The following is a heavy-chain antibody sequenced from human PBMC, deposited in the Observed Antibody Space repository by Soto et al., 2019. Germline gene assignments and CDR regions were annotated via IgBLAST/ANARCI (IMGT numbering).Heavy chain of an antibody. CDR1: GFTFSSYA. J-gene: IGHJ6*01. V-gene: IGHV3-23*01. CDR2: FVASGEST. D-gene: IGHD2-2*01. Sequence: PGGSLRLSCAASGFTFSSYAMSLVRQAPGKGLERFGVFVASGESTYYADSGQGRFSISRDNSKNTLYLQMNSLRAQDTGLYHCAKGGGYCSSSSCTFPQYRLEVWGQGTAVTVCS. CDR3: AKGGGYCSSSSCTFPQYRLEV.